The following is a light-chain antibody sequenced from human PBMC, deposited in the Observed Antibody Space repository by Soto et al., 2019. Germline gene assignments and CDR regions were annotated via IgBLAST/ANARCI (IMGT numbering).Light chain of an antibody. CDR3: SSYAASKKFYVV. CDR2: EVT. V-gene: IGLV2-8*01. Sequence: QSALTQPPSASGSPGQSVTISCTGTSSDVGGYNYVSWYQQYPGRAPKLMIYEVTKRPSGVPDRFSGSKSGNTASLSVSGRQSEDEADYYYSSYAASKKFYVVFGRGTKLTVL. CDR1: SSDVGGYNY. J-gene: IGLJ3*02.